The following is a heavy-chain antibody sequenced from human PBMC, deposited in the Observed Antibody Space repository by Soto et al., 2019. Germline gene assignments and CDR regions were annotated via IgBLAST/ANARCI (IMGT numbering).Heavy chain of an antibody. D-gene: IGHD4-17*01. V-gene: IGHV1-46*01. CDR3: ARESDRHYGDRLYYYYYDMDV. Sequence: ASVKVSCKASGYTFTSYYMHWVRQAPGQGLEWMGIINPSGGSTSYAQKFQGRVTMTRDTSTSTVYMELSSLRSEDTAVYYCARESDRHYGDRLYYYYYDMDVWGKETTATVSS. CDR2: INPSGGST. J-gene: IGHJ6*04. CDR1: GYTFTSYY.